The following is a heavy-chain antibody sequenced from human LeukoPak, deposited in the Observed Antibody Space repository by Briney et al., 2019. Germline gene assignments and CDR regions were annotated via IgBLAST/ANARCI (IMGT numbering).Heavy chain of an antibody. D-gene: IGHD3-16*02. V-gene: IGHV4-39*01. J-gene: IGHJ4*02. CDR2: IYCSGGT. Sequence: SETLSLTCTVSGGSISSNNYYWGWIRQPPGKGLEWIGSIYCSGGTYYNPSLKSRVTISVDTSKNQFSLKLSSVTAADTAVYYCARLLSDRVWGSYLHFDYWGQGTLVTVSS. CDR3: ARLLSDRVWGSYLHFDY. CDR1: GGSISSNNYY.